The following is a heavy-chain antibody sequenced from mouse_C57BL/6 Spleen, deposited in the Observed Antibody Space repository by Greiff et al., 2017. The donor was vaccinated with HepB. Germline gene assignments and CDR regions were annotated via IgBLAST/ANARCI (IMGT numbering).Heavy chain of an antibody. CDR2: IYPGSGST. CDR3: ARTHYGSSQGWFAY. CDR1: GYTFTSYW. J-gene: IGHJ3*01. Sequence: QVHVKQSGAELVKPGASVKMSCKASGYTFTSYWITWVKQRPGQGLEWIGDIYPGSGSTNYNEKFKSKATLTVDTSSSTAYMQLSSLTSEDSAVYYSARTHYGSSQGWFAYWGQGTLVTVSA. V-gene: IGHV1-55*01. D-gene: IGHD1-1*01.